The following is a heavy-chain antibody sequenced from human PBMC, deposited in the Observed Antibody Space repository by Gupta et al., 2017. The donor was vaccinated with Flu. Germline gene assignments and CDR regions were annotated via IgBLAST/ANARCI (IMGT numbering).Heavy chain of an antibody. D-gene: IGHD6-19*01. CDR2: INPNSGGT. J-gene: IGHJ4*02. CDR3: ARDPAGSSSGWRYYFDY. V-gene: IGHV1-2*02. CDR1: GYTFTGYY. Sequence: QVQLVQSGAEVKKPGASVKVSCRAPGYTFTGYYMHWVRQAPGQGLEWMGWINPNSGGTNYAQKFQGRVTMTRDTSISTAYMELSRLRSDDTAVYYCARDPAGSSSGWRYYFDYWGQGTLVTVSS.